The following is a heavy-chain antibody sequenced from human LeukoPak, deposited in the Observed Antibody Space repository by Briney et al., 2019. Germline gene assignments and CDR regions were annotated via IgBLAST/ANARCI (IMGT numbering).Heavy chain of an antibody. D-gene: IGHD5-18*01. CDR1: GFTFSGYE. CDR2: ISSSGSTI. Sequence: GGSLRLSCAASGFTFSGYEMNWVRQAPGKGLEWVSYISSSGSTIYYADSVKGRFTISRDNAKNSLYLQMNSLRAEDTAVYYCARVGAYSYGYRVGYFDYWGQGTLVTVSS. J-gene: IGHJ4*02. V-gene: IGHV3-48*03. CDR3: ARVGAYSYGYRVGYFDY.